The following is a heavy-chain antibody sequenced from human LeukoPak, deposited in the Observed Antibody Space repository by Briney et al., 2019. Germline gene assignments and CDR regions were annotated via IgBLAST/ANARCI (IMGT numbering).Heavy chain of an antibody. CDR1: GYTFTSNY. D-gene: IGHD3-22*01. CDR3: ARYSGYYPDY. V-gene: IGHV1-2*06. Sequence: GASVKVSCKASGYTFTSNYMHWVRQAPGQGLEWMGRINPNSGATNYAQKFQGRVTMTRDTSISTAYMELSRLRSDDTAVYYCARYSGYYPDYWGQGTLVTVSS. J-gene: IGHJ4*02. CDR2: INPNSGAT.